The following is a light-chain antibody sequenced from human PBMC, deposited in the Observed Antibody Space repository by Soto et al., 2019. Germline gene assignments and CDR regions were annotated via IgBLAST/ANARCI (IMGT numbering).Light chain of an antibody. V-gene: IGLV2-14*01. Sequence: QSALTQPASVSGSAGQSITISCSGTIRDVGAYNLVSWYQQHPGTAPKLIIYEVRNRPSRISSRFSGSRSGNTASLTISGAQSEDEGDYHCSAYRARSTLVFGGGTKLTVL. J-gene: IGLJ3*02. CDR2: EVR. CDR1: IRDVGAYNL. CDR3: SAYRARSTLV.